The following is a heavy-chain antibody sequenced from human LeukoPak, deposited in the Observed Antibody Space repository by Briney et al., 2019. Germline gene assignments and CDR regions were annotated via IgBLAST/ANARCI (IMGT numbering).Heavy chain of an antibody. CDR3: ARGTGTTPNY. CDR2: IYYSGST. Sequence: SETLSLTCTVSGGSISSYYWSWIRQPPGKGLEWIGYIYYSGSTYYNPSLKSRVSISVDTSKNQFSLKLSSVTAADTAVYYCARGTGTTPNYWGQGTLVTVSS. J-gene: IGHJ4*02. V-gene: IGHV4-59*12. D-gene: IGHD1-1*01. CDR1: GGSISSYY.